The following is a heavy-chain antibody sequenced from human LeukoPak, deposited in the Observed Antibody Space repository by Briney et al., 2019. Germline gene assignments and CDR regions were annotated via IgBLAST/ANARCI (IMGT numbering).Heavy chain of an antibody. V-gene: IGHV1-2*06. CDR2: INPNNGAT. CDR3: ARFIAAAGFDY. Sequence: ASVKVSCKASGYTFTGYFMHWVRQAPGQGLEWVGRINPNNGATNYAQKFQGRITMTRDTSITTAYMELNSLKSDDTAVYYCARFIAAAGFDYWGQGTLVTVSS. D-gene: IGHD6-13*01. J-gene: IGHJ4*02. CDR1: GYTFTGYF.